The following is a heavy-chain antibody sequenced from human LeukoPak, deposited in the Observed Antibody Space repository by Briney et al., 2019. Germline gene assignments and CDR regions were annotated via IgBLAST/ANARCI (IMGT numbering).Heavy chain of an antibody. J-gene: IGHJ4*02. D-gene: IGHD2-2*01. V-gene: IGHV1-18*04. CDR2: ISAYNGNT. CDR3: AREPGYCSSTSCYRYFDY. Sequence: APVKVSCKASGYTFTSYGISWVRQAPGQGLEWMGWISAYNGNTNYAQKLQGRVTMTTDTSTSTAYMELRSLRSDDTAVYYCAREPGYCSSTSCYRYFDYWGQGTLVTVSS. CDR1: GYTFTSYG.